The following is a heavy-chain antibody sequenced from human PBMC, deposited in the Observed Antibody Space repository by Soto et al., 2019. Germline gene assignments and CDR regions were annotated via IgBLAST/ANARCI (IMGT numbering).Heavy chain of an antibody. CDR1: GFSLSNARMG. CDR2: IFSNDEK. D-gene: IGHD3-10*01. CDR3: ASGVRGGSSSYYCYYGLDV. J-gene: IGHJ6*02. Sequence: QVTLKESGPVLVKPTETLTLTCTVSGFSLSNARMGVSWIRQPPGKALEWLAHIFSNDEKSYSTSLKSRLTISKDTSKSQVVLTMTNMDPVDTATYYCASGVRGGSSSYYCYYGLDVWGQGTTVTVSS. V-gene: IGHV2-26*01.